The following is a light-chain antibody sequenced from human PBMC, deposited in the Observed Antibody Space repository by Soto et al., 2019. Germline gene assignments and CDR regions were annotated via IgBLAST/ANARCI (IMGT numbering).Light chain of an antibody. Sequence: DIQMTQSPSSLSASVGDRVTITCRASQSITTYLNWYQQRPGKAPNLLIYSSSSLQSGVPSRFSGSGSGTDFALTITSLQVEDFATYYCQQSYSSPQTFGQGTKVDIK. CDR2: SSS. CDR3: QQSYSSPQT. V-gene: IGKV1-39*01. J-gene: IGKJ1*01. CDR1: QSITTY.